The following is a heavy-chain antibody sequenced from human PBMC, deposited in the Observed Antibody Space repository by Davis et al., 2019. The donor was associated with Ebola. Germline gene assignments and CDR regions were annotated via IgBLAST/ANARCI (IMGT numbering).Heavy chain of an antibody. V-gene: IGHV3-53*01. CDR3: ARGDFYYGVDV. J-gene: IGHJ6*02. CDR1: GFTFSNYG. Sequence: GESLKISCAASGFTFSNYGMHWVRQAPGKGLQWVSIMYSGGTTYYADSVKGRFTISRDSSKNTVYLQMNNLRAEDTAVYYCARGDFYYGVDVWGQGTTVTVSS. CDR2: MYSGGTT.